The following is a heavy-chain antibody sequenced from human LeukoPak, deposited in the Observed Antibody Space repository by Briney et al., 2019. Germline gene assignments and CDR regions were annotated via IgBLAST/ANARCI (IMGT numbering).Heavy chain of an antibody. V-gene: IGHV4-38-2*02. Sequence: SETLSLTCDISGRSISRGSYWGWIRRPPGKGLEWIGNIDHAGSPYYNPSLRSRVTISVDTSNNQFSLKLSSVTAPDTAVYYCARDRSGYGDSDSWGQGTLVTVSS. CDR3: ARDRSGYGDSDS. CDR2: IDHAGSP. CDR1: GRSISRGSY. D-gene: IGHD5-12*01. J-gene: IGHJ4*02.